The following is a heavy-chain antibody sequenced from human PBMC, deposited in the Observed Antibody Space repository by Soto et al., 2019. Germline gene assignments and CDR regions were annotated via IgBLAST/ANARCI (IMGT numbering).Heavy chain of an antibody. CDR3: ARGTYYDILTGYYGPLYYYYYMYV. CDR2: IYYSGST. V-gene: IGHV4-59*01. Sequence: ETLSLTCTVSGGSISSYYWSWIRQPPGKGLEWIGYIYYSGSTNYNPSLKSRVTISVDTSKNQFSLKLSSVTAADTAVYYCARGTYYDILTGYYGPLYYYYYMYVWGKGNTVTVSS. J-gene: IGHJ6*03. CDR1: GGSISSYY. D-gene: IGHD3-9*01.